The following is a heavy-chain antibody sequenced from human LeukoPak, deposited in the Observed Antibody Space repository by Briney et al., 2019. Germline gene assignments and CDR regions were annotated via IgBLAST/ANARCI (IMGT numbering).Heavy chain of an antibody. CDR2: IDWDDDK. J-gene: IGHJ4*02. CDR3: ARMFYYYDSSGYYPSRTFDY. V-gene: IGHV2-70*01. CDR1: GFSLSTSGMC. Sequence: SGPTLVNPTQTLTLTCTFSGFSLSTSGMCVSWIRQPPGKALEWLALIDWDDDKYYSTSLKTRLTISKDTSKNQVVLTMTNMDPVDTATYYCARMFYYYDSSGYYPSRTFDYWGQGTLVIVSS. D-gene: IGHD3-22*01.